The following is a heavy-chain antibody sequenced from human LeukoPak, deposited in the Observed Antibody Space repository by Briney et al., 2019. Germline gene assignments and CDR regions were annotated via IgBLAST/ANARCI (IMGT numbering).Heavy chain of an antibody. V-gene: IGHV3-64D*06. CDR2: ISRNGGST. CDR3: VKDLRGAFDY. Sequence: GGSLRLSCSASGFTFSSFAMHWVRQAPGKGLEYVAAISRNGGSTYYADSVKGRFTISRDNSKNTLYLQVSSLRAEDTAVYYCVKDLRGAFDYWGQGALVTVSS. CDR1: GFTFSSFA. D-gene: IGHD3-10*01. J-gene: IGHJ4*02.